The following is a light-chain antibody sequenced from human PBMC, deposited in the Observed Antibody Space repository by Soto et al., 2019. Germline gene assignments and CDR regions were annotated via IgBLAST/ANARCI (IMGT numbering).Light chain of an antibody. CDR2: GAT. V-gene: IGKV3-15*01. CDR3: LQDINYPWT. CDR1: QSVSIL. J-gene: IGKJ1*01. Sequence: VVLTQSPATLSVSPGERATLSCRASQSVSILLAWYQQKPGQAPRLLIHGATTRATGIPARFSGSGSGTEFTLAISSLQPEDSATYYCLQDINYPWTFGQGTKVDIK.